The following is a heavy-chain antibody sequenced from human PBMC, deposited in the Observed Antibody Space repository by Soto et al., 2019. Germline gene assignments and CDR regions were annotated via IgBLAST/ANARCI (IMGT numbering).Heavy chain of an antibody. V-gene: IGHV3-23*01. CDR3: AKTVGATKLEDY. J-gene: IGHJ4*02. CDR2: ISNRGDVG. CDR1: GFNFTNHV. Sequence: EVQVLESGGALVYPTGSLRLSCSASGFNFTNHVINWVRQAPGTGLEWVSAISNRGDVGFYAGSVRGWFIMSRDISTNSVFLQMSFLRGEGTAIYYCAKTVGATKLEDYWGQGTLVTVSS. D-gene: IGHD1-26*01.